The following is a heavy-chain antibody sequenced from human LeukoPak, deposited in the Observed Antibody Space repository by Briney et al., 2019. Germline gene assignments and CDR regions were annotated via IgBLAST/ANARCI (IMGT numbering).Heavy chain of an antibody. CDR3: ATERRVGARINDAFDI. V-gene: IGHV1-24*01. J-gene: IGHJ3*02. CDR2: FDPEDGET. CDR1: GYTLTELS. Sequence: GASMKLSCKVSGYTLTELSMHWVRQAPGKGLEWMGGFDPEDGETIYAQKFQGRVTMTEDTSTDTAYMELSSLRSEDTAVYYCATERRVGARINDAFDIWGQGTMVTVSS. D-gene: IGHD1-26*01.